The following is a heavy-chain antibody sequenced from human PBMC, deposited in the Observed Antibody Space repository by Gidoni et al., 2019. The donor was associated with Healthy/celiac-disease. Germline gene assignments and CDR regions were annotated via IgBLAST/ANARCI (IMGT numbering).Heavy chain of an antibody. CDR1: GFTFSTYG. CDR3: AKALRRLVVVITAFDY. J-gene: IGHJ4*02. CDR2: ISYDGSNK. V-gene: IGHV3-30*18. Sequence: QVQLVESGGGVVEPGGSLRLSCAASGFTFSTYGMHWVRQAPGKGMEWVAVISYDGSNKYYADYVKGRFTISRDNSKNTLYLQMNSLRAEDTAVYYCAKALRRLVVVITAFDYWGQGTLVTVSS. D-gene: IGHD3-22*01.